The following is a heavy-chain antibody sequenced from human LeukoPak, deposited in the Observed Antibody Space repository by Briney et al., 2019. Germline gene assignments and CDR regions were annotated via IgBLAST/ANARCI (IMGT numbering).Heavy chain of an antibody. CDR3: ARPVLRYFDWLPSLDYGMDV. CDR2: ISAYNGNT. Sequence: GASVKVSCKASGYTFTSYGISWVRQAPGQGLEWMGWISAYNGNTNYAQKLQGRVTMTTDTSTSTAYMELRSLRSDDTAVYYCARPVLRYFDWLPSLDYGMDVWGQGTTITVSS. CDR1: GYTFTSYG. J-gene: IGHJ6*02. V-gene: IGHV1-18*01. D-gene: IGHD3-9*01.